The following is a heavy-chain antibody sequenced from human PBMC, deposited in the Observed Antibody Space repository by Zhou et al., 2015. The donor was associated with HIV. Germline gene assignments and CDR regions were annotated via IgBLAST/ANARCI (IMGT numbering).Heavy chain of an antibody. V-gene: IGHV3-23*04. CDR3: ARAKMEATYDLWTTGPYAGYMDV. CDR2: IRGSGHDT. CDR1: GFTFKTHA. Sequence: VQLVESGGGVVQPGRSLRLSCAASGFTFKTHAMTWVRQAPGQGLEWVSAIRGSGHDTYYADSVKGRFTISRDNSKNLVFLQMNSLTAEDTAVYYCARAKMEATYDLWTTGPYAGYMDVWGKGTTVTVSS. D-gene: IGHD3/OR15-3a*01. J-gene: IGHJ6*03.